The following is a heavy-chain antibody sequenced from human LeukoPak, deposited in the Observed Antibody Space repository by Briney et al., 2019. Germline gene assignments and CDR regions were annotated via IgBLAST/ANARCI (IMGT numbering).Heavy chain of an antibody. CDR2: ICGSGGCT. CDR1: GFTFNTYA. CDR3: AKTTVGYSSGRYPGWPADC. D-gene: IGHD6-19*01. J-gene: IGHJ4*02. V-gene: IGHV3-23*01. Sequence: GGSLRLSCAASGFTFNTYAIYWVRQAPGKGLEWVSGICGSGGCTYYADSVKGRFTISRDNSENTVYLQMNSLTADDTAVYYCAKTTVGYSSGRYPGWPADCWGQGTLVTVSS.